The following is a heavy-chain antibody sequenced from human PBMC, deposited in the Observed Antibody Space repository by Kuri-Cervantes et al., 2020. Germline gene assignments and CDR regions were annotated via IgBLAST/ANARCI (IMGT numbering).Heavy chain of an antibody. CDR2: ISSSGFFI. Sequence: GGSLRLSCAASGFSFSSYSMNWVRQAPGKGLEWVASISSSGFFIHYADSLKGRFTISRDNSKNTLYLQMNSLRAEDTAVYYCVTERRNYYLDVWGKGTTVTVSS. CDR1: GFSFSSYS. J-gene: IGHJ6*03. V-gene: IGHV3-21*01. CDR3: VTERRNYYLDV.